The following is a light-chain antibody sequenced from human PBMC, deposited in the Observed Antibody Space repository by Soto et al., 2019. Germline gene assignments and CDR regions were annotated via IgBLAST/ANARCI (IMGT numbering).Light chain of an antibody. CDR1: QSVSSY. Sequence: EIVLTQSPATLSLSPGERATLSCRASQSVSSYLAWYQHKPGQAPRLLISDASNRATGIPARFSGSGSGTDFTLTISSLELEDFAVYYCQQRSNWLFTFGPGTKVDIK. J-gene: IGKJ3*01. V-gene: IGKV3-11*01. CDR2: DAS. CDR3: QQRSNWLFT.